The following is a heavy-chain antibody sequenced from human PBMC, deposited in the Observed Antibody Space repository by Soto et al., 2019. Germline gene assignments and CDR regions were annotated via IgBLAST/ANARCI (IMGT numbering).Heavy chain of an antibody. J-gene: IGHJ4*02. Sequence: ASVKVSCKASGYTFASYGITWVRQAPGQGLEWMGIINPWVHTTKNAQKFQGRVTMTTDTSTSTVYMEVRSLRSEDTAVYYCISTLGARFDYWGQGTLVTVSS. D-gene: IGHD1-26*01. CDR2: INPWVHTT. CDR1: GYTFASYG. CDR3: ISTLGARFDY. V-gene: IGHV1-46*03.